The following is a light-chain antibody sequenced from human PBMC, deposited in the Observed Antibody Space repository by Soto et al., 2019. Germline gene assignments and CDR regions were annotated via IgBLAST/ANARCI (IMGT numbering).Light chain of an antibody. CDR2: GTS. V-gene: IGKV3-20*01. CDR1: QSVSSSY. J-gene: IGKJ4*01. Sequence: EIVLTQSPGTLSLSPGERATLSCRASQSVSSSYLAWYQQKPGQAPRLLISGTSSRATGIPDRFSGGGSGTDFTLTISRLEPEDFAVYFCQQYGSSPLTFGEGTKVDIK. CDR3: QQYGSSPLT.